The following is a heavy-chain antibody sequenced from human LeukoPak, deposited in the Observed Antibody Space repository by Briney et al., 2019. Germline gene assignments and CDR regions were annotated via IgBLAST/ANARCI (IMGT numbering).Heavy chain of an antibody. Sequence: ASVKVSCKASGYTFNSYGINWVRQAPGQGLEWMGWISGYNGNTNYAQKLQGRVTMTTDTSTSTASMELRSLRSDDTAVYYCARTTFGTTGTTEGDHWGQGTLVTVSS. D-gene: IGHD1-1*01. CDR2: ISGYNGNT. J-gene: IGHJ4*02. V-gene: IGHV1-18*01. CDR1: GYTFNSYG. CDR3: ARTTFGTTGTTEGDH.